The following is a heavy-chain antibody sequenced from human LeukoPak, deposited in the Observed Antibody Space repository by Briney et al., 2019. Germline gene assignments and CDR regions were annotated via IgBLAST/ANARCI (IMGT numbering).Heavy chain of an antibody. CDR3: ASGLRAAY. CDR2: IKSDGSET. V-gene: IGHV3-7*01. Sequence: GGSLRLSCSASSSTLSTYWMNWVRQAPGKGLEWVANIKSDGSETNHVGSVKGRFTISRDNAKNSVYLEMNSLRVEDTAVYFCASGLRAAYWGQGTLVTVSS. J-gene: IGHJ4*02. D-gene: IGHD5/OR15-5a*01. CDR1: SSTLSTYW.